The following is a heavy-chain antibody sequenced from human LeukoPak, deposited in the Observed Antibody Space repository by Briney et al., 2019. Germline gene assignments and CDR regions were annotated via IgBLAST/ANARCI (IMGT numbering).Heavy chain of an antibody. CDR3: AKAFNSVWYYFDY. CDR2: MSGSGAST. CDR1: GFTFSTYA. Sequence: GGSLRLSCAASGFTFSTYAMTWVRQAPGKGLXXXXGMSGSGASTYSADSVKGRFTISRDNSKNTLFLQMNSLRAEDTAVYYCAKAFNSVWYYFDYWGQGTLVTVSS. V-gene: IGHV3-23*01. J-gene: IGHJ4*02. D-gene: IGHD6-19*01.